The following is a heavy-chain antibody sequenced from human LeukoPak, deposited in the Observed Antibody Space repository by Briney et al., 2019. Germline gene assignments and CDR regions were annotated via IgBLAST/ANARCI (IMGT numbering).Heavy chain of an antibody. D-gene: IGHD2-2*01. J-gene: IGHJ4*02. V-gene: IGHV1-18*01. CDR2: ISVFNGDT. Sequence: ASAKVSCTASGYSFSTYAISWVRQAPGQGLGWIGWISVFNGDTKYGQRFQGRVTMTTDASSNTAYMDLRSLRSDDTAVYYCARVRSIVVVPAAPLDNWGQGTPVIVSS. CDR3: ARVRSIVVVPAAPLDN. CDR1: GYSFSTYA.